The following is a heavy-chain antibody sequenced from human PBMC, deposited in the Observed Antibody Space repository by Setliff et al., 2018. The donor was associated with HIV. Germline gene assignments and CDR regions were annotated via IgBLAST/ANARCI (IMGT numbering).Heavy chain of an antibody. V-gene: IGHV1-46*01. J-gene: IGHJ4*02. CDR2: VNPSSGST. Sequence: ASVKVSCKASGYTFTSYAIHWVRQAPGQGLEWLGMVNPSSGSTAYAQKFQGRVTMTRDTSTNTVYMGLSGLRSDDTAVYYCARDRTAGYHYDYGYWGQGTLVTVSS. D-gene: IGHD3-16*01. CDR3: ARDRTAGYHYDYGY. CDR1: GYTFTSYA.